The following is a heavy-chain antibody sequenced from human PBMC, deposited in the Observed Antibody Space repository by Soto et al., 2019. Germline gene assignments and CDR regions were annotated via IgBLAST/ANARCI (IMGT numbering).Heavy chain of an antibody. CDR3: ARGIGCGITTCYAHYYYYMDV. D-gene: IGHD2-2*01. CDR1: GYTFTSYG. J-gene: IGHJ6*03. CDR2: ISAYNGNT. Sequence: ASVKVSCKASGYTFTSYGISWVRQAPGQGLEWMGWISAYNGNTNYAQKLQGRVTMITDTSTSTVYMELRSLRSDDTAVYYCARGIGCGITTCYAHYYYYMDVWGRGTTVTVSS. V-gene: IGHV1-18*01.